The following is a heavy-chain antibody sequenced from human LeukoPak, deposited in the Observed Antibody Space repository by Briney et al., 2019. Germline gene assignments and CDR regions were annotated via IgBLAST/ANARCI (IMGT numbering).Heavy chain of an antibody. J-gene: IGHJ4*02. V-gene: IGHV3-7*05. CDR3: ASSNWNYYNY. CDR1: GFTFSSYC. Sequence: PGGSLTLSCTASGFTFSSYCMSWVRHARGKGLERVCNIKQDGSEKYYVDSVEGRFTISRDHAKNSLYLQMKSLRDEDTAVYYCASSNWNYYNYWGQGTLVTVSS. CDR2: IKQDGSEK. D-gene: IGHD1-20*01.